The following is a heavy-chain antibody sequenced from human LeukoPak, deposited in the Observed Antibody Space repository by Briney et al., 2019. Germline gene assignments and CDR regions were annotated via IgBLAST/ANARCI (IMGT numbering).Heavy chain of an antibody. CDR1: GGSISSYY. J-gene: IGHJ3*02. D-gene: IGHD4-23*01. Sequence: SETLSLTCTVSGGSISSYYWSWIRQPPGKGLEWIGYIYYSGSTNYNPSLKSRVTMSVDTSKNQFSLKLSSVTAADTAVYYCARGVSGTTVVTDAFDIWGQGTMVTVSS. V-gene: IGHV4-59*12. CDR2: IYYSGST. CDR3: ARGVSGTTVVTDAFDI.